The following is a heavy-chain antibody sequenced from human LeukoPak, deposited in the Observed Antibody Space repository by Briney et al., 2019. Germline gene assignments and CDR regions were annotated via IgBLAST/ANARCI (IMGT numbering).Heavy chain of an antibody. V-gene: IGHV3-48*03. Sequence: PGGSLRLSCAASGFTFSTYEMNWVRQAPGKGLEWVSYITSSGDIIYYADSVKGRFTVSRDNAKNSLYLQMNSLTAEDTAVYYCAREVAGCGGDCLAPWGQGTLVTVPS. D-gene: IGHD2-21*02. CDR2: ITSSGDII. J-gene: IGHJ5*02. CDR3: AREVAGCGGDCLAP. CDR1: GFTFSTYE.